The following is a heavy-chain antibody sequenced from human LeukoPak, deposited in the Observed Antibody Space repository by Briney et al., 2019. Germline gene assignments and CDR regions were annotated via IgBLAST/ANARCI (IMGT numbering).Heavy chain of an antibody. Sequence: GGSLRLSCAASGFTFSSYSRNWVRQAPGKGLEGVSYITFSSSIIYYADSVKGRFTISRDNAKKSLYLQMNSLSAEDTAVYYCARDRLHYGEYEKTFDYWGQGTLVSVSS. CDR3: ARDRLHYGEYEKTFDY. D-gene: IGHD4-17*01. V-gene: IGHV3-48*01. CDR1: GFTFSSYS. J-gene: IGHJ4*02. CDR2: ITFSSSII.